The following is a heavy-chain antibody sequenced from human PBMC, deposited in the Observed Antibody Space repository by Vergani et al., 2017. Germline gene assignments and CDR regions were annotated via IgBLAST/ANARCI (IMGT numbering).Heavy chain of an antibody. Sequence: EVQLLESGGGLVQPGGSLRLSCAASGFTFSNYAMSWVRQAPGKGLEWVSAINGSGGSTYYADSVKGRFTISRENAKKTLYLQMNSLRAEDTAVYYCAKDRGVTTKNWGQGTLVTVSS. V-gene: IGHV3-23*01. D-gene: IGHD2-21*02. CDR1: GFTFSNYA. CDR3: AKDRGVTTKN. CDR2: INGSGGST. J-gene: IGHJ4*02.